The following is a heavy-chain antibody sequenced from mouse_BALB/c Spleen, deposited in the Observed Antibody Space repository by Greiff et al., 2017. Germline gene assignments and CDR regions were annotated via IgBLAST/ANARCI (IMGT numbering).Heavy chain of an antibody. V-gene: IGHV3-2*02. CDR3: ARGYYGYGAY. Sequence: EVKLMESGPGLVKPSQSLSLTCTVTGYSITSDYAWNWIRQFPGNKLEWMGYISYSGSTSYNPSLKSRISITRDTSKNQFFLQLNSVTTEDTATYYCARGYYGYGAYWGQGTLVTVSA. CDR1: GYSITSDYA. J-gene: IGHJ3*01. CDR2: ISYSGST. D-gene: IGHD1-2*01.